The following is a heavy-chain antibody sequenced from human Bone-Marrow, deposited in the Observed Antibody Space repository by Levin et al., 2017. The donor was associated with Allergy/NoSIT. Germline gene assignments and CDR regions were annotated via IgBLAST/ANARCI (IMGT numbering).Heavy chain of an antibody. J-gene: IGHJ3*01. CDR3: STMAHSSAWHGDGLDF. Sequence: PGGSLRLSCAASDFSFTNAWMNWVRQAPGKGLEWVGRIKSKTVGGTPDYAAPVKGRFTISRDDSKNTLYLQMNSLKTEDTAVYYCSTMAHSSAWHGDGLDFWGPGTMVTVSS. V-gene: IGHV3-15*07. CDR1: DFSFTNAW. D-gene: IGHD6-19*01. CDR2: IKSKTVGGTP.